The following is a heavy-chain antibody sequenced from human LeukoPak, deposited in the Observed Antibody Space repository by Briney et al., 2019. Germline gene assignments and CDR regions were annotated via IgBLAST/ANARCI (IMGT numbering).Heavy chain of an antibody. Sequence: GGSLRLSCAASGFTFSSYGMHWVRQAPGKGLEWMAVISSDGSNKYYADSVKGRFTISRDNSKNTLYLQMNSPRGEDTAVYYCATAHSSSWYYFDYWGQGTLVTVSS. CDR3: ATAHSSSWYYFDY. J-gene: IGHJ4*02. CDR2: ISSDGSNK. CDR1: GFTFSSYG. V-gene: IGHV3-30*03. D-gene: IGHD6-13*01.